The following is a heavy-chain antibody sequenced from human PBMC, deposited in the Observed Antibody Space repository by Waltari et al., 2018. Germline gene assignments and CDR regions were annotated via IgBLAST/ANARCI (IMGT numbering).Heavy chain of an antibody. Sequence: QVQLVQSGAEVKKPGASVKVSCKASGYTFTSYGISWVRQAPGQGLEWMGWISAYNGNTNYAQKLQGRVTMTTDTSTSTADMELRSLGSDDTTVYYCARAKNTMIVVAFDPWGQGTLVTVSS. CDR2: ISAYNGNT. CDR1: GYTFTSYG. J-gene: IGHJ5*02. V-gene: IGHV1-18*04. D-gene: IGHD3-22*01. CDR3: ARAKNTMIVVAFDP.